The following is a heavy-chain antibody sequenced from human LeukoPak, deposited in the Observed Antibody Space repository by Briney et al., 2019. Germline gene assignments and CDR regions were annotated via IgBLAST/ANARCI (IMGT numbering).Heavy chain of an antibody. CDR3: ARDFFSLGGGSSLM. J-gene: IGHJ4*02. CDR1: GFTFSSYA. CDR2: ISYDGSNK. Sequence: QPGRSLRLSCAASGFTFSSYAMHWVRQAPGKELEWVAVISYDGSNKYYADSVKGRFTIPRDNSKNTLYLQMNSLRAEDTAVYSCARDFFSLGGGSSLMWGRGPLATV. V-gene: IGHV3-30-3*01. D-gene: IGHD2-15*01.